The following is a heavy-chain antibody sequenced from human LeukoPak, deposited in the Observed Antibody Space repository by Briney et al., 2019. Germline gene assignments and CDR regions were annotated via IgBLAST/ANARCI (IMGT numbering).Heavy chain of an antibody. V-gene: IGHV3-21*01. CDR2: ISSISSYI. J-gene: IGHJ4*02. D-gene: IGHD1-1*01. CDR3: ARDDWNDRDFDY. Sequence: GGSLRLSCAASGFTFSSYSMNWVRQAPGKVLEWVSSISSISSYIYYADSVKGRFTISRDNAKNSLYLQMNSLRAQDTAVYYCARDDWNDRDFDYWGQGTLVTVSS. CDR1: GFTFSSYS.